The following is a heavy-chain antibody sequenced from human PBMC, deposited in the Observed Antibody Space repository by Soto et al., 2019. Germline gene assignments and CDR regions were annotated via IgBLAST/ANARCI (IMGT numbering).Heavy chain of an antibody. CDR2: ISYDGSNK. D-gene: IGHD5-18*01. CDR1: GFTCSSDA. J-gene: IGHJ2*01. CDR3: ARDPLWGTAMVLWYFDL. V-gene: IGHV3-30-3*01. Sequence: QVKLVESGGGVVQPGRSLRLSCAASGFTCSSDAMHWVRQAPGKGLEWMAVISYDGSNKYYADSVKGRFTISRDNSKNTLYLQMNSLRAEDTAAYYCARDPLWGTAMVLWYFDLWGRGTLVTVSS.